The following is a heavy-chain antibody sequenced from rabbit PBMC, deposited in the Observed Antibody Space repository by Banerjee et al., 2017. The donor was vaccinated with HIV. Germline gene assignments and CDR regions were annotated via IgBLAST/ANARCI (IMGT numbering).Heavy chain of an antibody. V-gene: IGHV1S45*01. D-gene: IGHD7-1*01. CDR2: IWTGDGAT. J-gene: IGHJ3*01. Sequence: QQQLEESGGGLVKPGGTLTLTCTASGFSFSSNYWICWVRQAPGKGLELIACIWTGDGATYYASRAKGRFTISRTSSTTVTLQMTSLTAADTATYFCARDLAAVTGWNFGLWGQGTLVTVS. CDR3: ARDLAAVTGWNFGL. CDR1: GFSFSSNYW.